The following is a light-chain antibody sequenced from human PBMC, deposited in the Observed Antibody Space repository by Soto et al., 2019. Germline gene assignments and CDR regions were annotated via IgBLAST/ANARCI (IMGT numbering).Light chain of an antibody. CDR2: GAS. Sequence: EIVLTQSPGTLSLSPGESATLSCRASQSVSSSQVAWYQQKPGQAPRLLIYGASSRATGIPDRFSGVGSETDFTLPINRLEPEDFVVYYCQQYATSPHTFGQGTKLEIK. J-gene: IGKJ2*01. CDR1: QSVSSSQ. V-gene: IGKV3-20*01. CDR3: QQYATSPHT.